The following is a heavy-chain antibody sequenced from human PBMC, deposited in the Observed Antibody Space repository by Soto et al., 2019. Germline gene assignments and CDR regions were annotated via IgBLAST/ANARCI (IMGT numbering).Heavy chain of an antibody. V-gene: IGHV3-7*01. D-gene: IGHD3-10*01. CDR3: AREGYYYGSGDY. CDR1: GFTFSSYW. Sequence: EVQVVESGGGLVQPGGSLRLSCAASGFTFSSYWMSWVRQAPGKGLEWVANIKEDGSEKNYVDSVKGQFTISRDNAKNSLYLQMNSLRAEDTALYYCAREGYYYGSGDYWGQGTLVTVSS. J-gene: IGHJ4*02. CDR2: IKEDGSEK.